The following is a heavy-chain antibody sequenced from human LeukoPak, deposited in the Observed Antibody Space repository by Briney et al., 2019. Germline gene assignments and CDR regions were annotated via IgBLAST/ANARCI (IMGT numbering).Heavy chain of an antibody. Sequence: GGSLRLSCAASEFTFSSYAMSWVRQAPGKGLEWVSAISGSGGSTYYADSVRGRFTISRDNSKNTLYLQMNSLRAEDTAIYYCAKVSWANYFDYWGQGTLVTVSS. CDR3: AKVSWANYFDY. CDR2: ISGSGGST. D-gene: IGHD6-13*01. CDR1: EFTFSSYA. V-gene: IGHV3-23*01. J-gene: IGHJ4*02.